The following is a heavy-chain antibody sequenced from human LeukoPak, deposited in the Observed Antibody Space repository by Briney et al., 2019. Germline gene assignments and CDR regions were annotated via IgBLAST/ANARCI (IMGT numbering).Heavy chain of an antibody. Sequence: SGTLSLTCTVSGGSISSYYWSWIRQPPGKGLEWIGYIYYSGSTNYNPSLKSRVTISVDTSKNQFSLKLSSVTAADTAVYYCARVGDFWSGLDYWGQGTLVTVSS. J-gene: IGHJ4*02. V-gene: IGHV4-59*01. CDR2: IYYSGST. CDR1: GGSISSYY. D-gene: IGHD3-3*01. CDR3: ARVGDFWSGLDY.